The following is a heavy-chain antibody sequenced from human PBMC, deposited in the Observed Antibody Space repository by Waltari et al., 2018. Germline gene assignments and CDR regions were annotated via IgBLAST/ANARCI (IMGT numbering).Heavy chain of an antibody. J-gene: IGHJ3*02. CDR2: ISGSGGST. Sequence: EVQLVESGGGLVQPGGSLRLSCAASGFTFSSYAMSWVRQAPGKGLEWVSAISGSGGSTYYADSVKGRFTISRDNSKSTLYLQMNSLRAEDTAVYYCANLMIGLGAFDIWGQGTMVTVSS. CDR1: GFTFSSYA. D-gene: IGHD3-10*02. V-gene: IGHV3-23*04. CDR3: ANLMIGLGAFDI.